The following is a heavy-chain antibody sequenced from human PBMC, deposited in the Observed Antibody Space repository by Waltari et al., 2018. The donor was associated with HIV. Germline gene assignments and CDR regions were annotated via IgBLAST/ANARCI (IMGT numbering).Heavy chain of an antibody. D-gene: IGHD1-26*01. CDR3: TRGLRLLRSILPFYY. Sequence: EVQLVQSGGGLVQPGGSLRPSCAASGFSFSSSEMHWVRQAPGKGVELVLYIGTKGSNVYYASSVNVRFTISRDNAKMSLYLQMNTLRAEDTAVDYCTRGLRLLRSILPFYYWGQGTLVPVSS. J-gene: IGHJ4*02. CDR1: GFSFSSSE. V-gene: IGHV3-48*03. CDR2: IGTKGSNV.